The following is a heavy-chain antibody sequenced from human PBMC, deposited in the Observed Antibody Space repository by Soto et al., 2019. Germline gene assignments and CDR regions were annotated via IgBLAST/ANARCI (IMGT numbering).Heavy chain of an antibody. V-gene: IGHV3-30*18. J-gene: IGHJ4*02. Sequence: QVQLVESGGGVVQPGRSLRLSCAASGFTFSSYGMHWVRQAPGKGLEWVAVISYDGSNEYYADSVKGRVTISRDNSKNTLYLQMNSLRAEDTAVYYCAKDAGGSSYFDYWGQGTLVTVSS. D-gene: IGHD1-26*01. CDR3: AKDAGGSSYFDY. CDR1: GFTFSSYG. CDR2: ISYDGSNE.